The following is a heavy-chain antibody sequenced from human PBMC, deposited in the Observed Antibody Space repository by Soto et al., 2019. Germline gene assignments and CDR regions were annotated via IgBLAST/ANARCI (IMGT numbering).Heavy chain of an antibody. CDR3: ARDAPDDSSSTAYYYYGMDV. D-gene: IGHD6-6*01. V-gene: IGHV3-11*06. Sequence: PGGSLRLSCAASGFTSSDYYMSWIRQAPGKGLEWVSYISSSSVYTNYADSVRGRFTISRDNAKNSLYLQMNSLRAEDTGVYYCARDAPDDSSSTAYYYYGMDVWGRGTTVTVSS. CDR2: ISSSSVYT. J-gene: IGHJ6*02. CDR1: GFTSSDYY.